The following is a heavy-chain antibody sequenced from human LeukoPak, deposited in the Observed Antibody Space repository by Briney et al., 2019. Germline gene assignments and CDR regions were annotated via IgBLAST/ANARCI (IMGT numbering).Heavy chain of an antibody. CDR2: INSDGSST. CDR3: ARVPSSSSWFDY. Sequence: GGYLRLSCAASGFTFSGYWMHWVRQPPGKGLVWVSRINSDGSSTSYADSVKGRFTISRDNAKNTLYLQMNSLRAEDTAVYYCARVPSSSSWFDYWGQGTLVTVSS. V-gene: IGHV3-74*01. J-gene: IGHJ4*02. D-gene: IGHD6-13*01. CDR1: GFTFSGYW.